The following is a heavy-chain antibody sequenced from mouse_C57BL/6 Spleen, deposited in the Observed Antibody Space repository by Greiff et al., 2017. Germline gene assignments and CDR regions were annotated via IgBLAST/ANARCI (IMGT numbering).Heavy chain of an antibody. CDR3: ARGEFITGFAY. CDR2: IYPGDGDT. J-gene: IGHJ3*01. D-gene: IGHD1-1*01. V-gene: IGHV1-82*01. Sequence: VQGVESGPELVKPGASVKISCKASGYAFSSSWMNWVKQRPGKGLEWIGRIYPGDGDTNYNGKFKGKATLTADKSSSTAYMQLSSLTSEDSAVYFCARGEFITGFAYWGQGTLVTVSA. CDR1: GYAFSSSW.